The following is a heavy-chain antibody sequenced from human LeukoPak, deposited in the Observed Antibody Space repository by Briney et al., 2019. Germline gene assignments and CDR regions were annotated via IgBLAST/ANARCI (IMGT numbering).Heavy chain of an antibody. Sequence: GGSLRLSCAASGFTFSSYEMNWVRQAPGKGLEWVSYISSSGSTIYYADSVKGRFTISRDNAKNSLYLQMNSLRAEDTAVYYCAREPGTTSLFDYWGQGTLVTVSS. V-gene: IGHV3-48*03. CDR1: GFTFSSYE. J-gene: IGHJ4*02. CDR2: ISSSGSTI. D-gene: IGHD1-1*01. CDR3: AREPGTTSLFDY.